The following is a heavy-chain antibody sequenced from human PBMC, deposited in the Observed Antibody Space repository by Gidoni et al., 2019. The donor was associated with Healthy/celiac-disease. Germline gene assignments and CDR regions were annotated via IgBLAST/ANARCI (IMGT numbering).Heavy chain of an antibody. Sequence: EVQLVASGGGLVQPGGSLKLPCAASGFTFSGSAMHWVRQASGKGLEWVGRIRSKANSYATAYAASVKGRFTISRDDSKNTAYLQMNSLKTEDTAVYYCTRPADHTANGYWGQGTLVTVSS. D-gene: IGHD5-18*01. J-gene: IGHJ4*02. CDR3: TRPADHTANGY. CDR1: GFTFSGSA. V-gene: IGHV3-73*01. CDR2: IRSKANSYAT.